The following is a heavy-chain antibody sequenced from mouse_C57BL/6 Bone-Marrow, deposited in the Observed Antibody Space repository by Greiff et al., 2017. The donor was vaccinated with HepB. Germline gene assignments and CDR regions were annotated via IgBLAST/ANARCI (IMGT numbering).Heavy chain of an antibody. V-gene: IGHV2-2*01. J-gene: IGHJ4*01. CDR2: IWSGGST. Sequence: VQLQQSGPGLVQPSQSLSITCTVSGFSLTSYGVHWVRQSPGKGLEWLGVIWSGGSTDYNAAFISRLSISKDNSKIQVFFKMNSLQADDTDIYYCASYYYDYLYYYAMDYWGQGTSVTVSS. CDR3: ASYYYDYLYYYAMDY. CDR1: GFSLTSYG. D-gene: IGHD2-4*01.